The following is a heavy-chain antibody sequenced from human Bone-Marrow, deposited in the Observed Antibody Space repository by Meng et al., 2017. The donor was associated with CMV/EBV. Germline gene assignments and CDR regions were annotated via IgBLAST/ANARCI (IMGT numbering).Heavy chain of an antibody. Sequence: KVSCKASGYNFVYYWIGWVRQMPGKGLEWMAIISPDDSRAQYGPSFQGQVTISVDKSINTAYLQWSSLRASDTAIYYCVREEWGNALYWSQG. D-gene: IGHD2-8*01. CDR3: VREEWGNALY. CDR2: ISPDDSRA. CDR1: GYNFVYYW. V-gene: IGHV5-51*01. J-gene: IGHJ4*02.